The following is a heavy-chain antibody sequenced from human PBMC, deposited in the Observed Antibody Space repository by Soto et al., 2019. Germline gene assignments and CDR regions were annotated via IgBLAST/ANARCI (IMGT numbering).Heavy chain of an antibody. CDR2: IYPGDSDT. CDR1: GYSFTSYW. V-gene: IGHV5-51*01. J-gene: IGHJ6*02. Sequence: GESLKISCKGPGYSFTSYWIGWVRQMPGKGLEWMGIIYPGDSDTRYSPSFQGQVTISADKSISTAYLQWSSLKASDTAMYYCAILRYSSSWSPHRAGYYGMDVWGQGTTVTVSS. D-gene: IGHD6-13*01. CDR3: AILRYSSSWSPHRAGYYGMDV.